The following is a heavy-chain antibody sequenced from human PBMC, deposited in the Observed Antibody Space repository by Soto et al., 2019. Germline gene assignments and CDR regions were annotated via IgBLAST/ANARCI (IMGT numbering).Heavy chain of an antibody. CDR1: GFTFSSYW. CDR3: ARDQPVAAAGMDY. Sequence: VSLSLSCAASGFTFSSYWMSWVRQAPGKGLEWVANIKQDGSEKYYVDSVKGRFTISRDNAKNSLYLQMNSLRAEDTAVYYCARDQPVAAAGMDYWGQGTLVTVSS. CDR2: IKQDGSEK. J-gene: IGHJ4*02. D-gene: IGHD6-13*01. V-gene: IGHV3-7*03.